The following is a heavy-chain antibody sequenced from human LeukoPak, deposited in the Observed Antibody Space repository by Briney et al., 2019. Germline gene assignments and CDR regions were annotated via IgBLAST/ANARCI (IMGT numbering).Heavy chain of an antibody. CDR1: GFTFSSYC. CDR3: AKAGPEFNWNDGGFFDY. CDR2: IKQDGREN. J-gene: IGHJ4*02. D-gene: IGHD1-20*01. V-gene: IGHV3-7*03. Sequence: GGSLRLSCAASGFTFSSYCMSWVRQAPGKGLEWVANIKQDGRENYYVDSVKGRFTISRDNAKNSLYLQMNSLRAEDTAIYYCAKAGPEFNWNDGGFFDYWGQGTLVTVSS.